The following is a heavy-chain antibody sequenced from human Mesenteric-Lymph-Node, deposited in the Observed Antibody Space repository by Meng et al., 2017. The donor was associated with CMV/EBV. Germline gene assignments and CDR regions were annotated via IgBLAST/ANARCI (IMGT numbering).Heavy chain of an antibody. J-gene: IGHJ4*02. CDR2: INPNSGGT. V-gene: IGHV1-2*02. CDR3: ARGNPMRSFDS. CDR1: GYTFTAYY. Sequence: ASVKVSCKASGYTFTAYYIHWVRQTPGQGLEWMGWINPNSGGTNYAQKFQGRVTVTRDTSISTAYMELSSLRSDDTAVYYCARGNPMRSFDSWGQGTLVTVSS.